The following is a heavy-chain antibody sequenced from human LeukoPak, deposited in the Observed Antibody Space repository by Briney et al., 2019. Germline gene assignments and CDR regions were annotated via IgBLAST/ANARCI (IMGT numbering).Heavy chain of an antibody. CDR2: IKQDGSEK. CDR3: ARDETITMVRGVIWYYYYMDV. J-gene: IGHJ6*03. CDR1: GFTFSSYW. D-gene: IGHD3-10*01. V-gene: IGHV3-7*01. Sequence: GGSLRLACAASGFTFSSYWMSWVGQAPGKGLEWVANIKQDGSEKYYVDSVKGRFTISRDNSKNTLYLQMNSLRAEDTAVYYCARDETITMVRGVIWYYYYMDVWGKGTTVTVSS.